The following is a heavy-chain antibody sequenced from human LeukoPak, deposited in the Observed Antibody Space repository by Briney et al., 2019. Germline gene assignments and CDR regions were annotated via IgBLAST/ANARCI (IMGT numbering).Heavy chain of an antibody. CDR1: GYTFTGYY. V-gene: IGHV1-2*06. J-gene: IGHJ3*02. CDR3: ARLVVGATDAFDI. CDR2: INPNSGGT. D-gene: IGHD1-26*01. Sequence: ASVKVSCKASGYTFTGYYMHWVRQAPGQGLEWMGRINPNSGGTNYAQKFRGRVTMTRDTSISTAYMELSRLRSDDTAVYYCARLVVGATDAFDIWGQGTMVTVSS.